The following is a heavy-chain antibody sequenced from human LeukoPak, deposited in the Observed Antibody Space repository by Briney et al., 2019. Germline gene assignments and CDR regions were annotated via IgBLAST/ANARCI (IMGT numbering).Heavy chain of an antibody. V-gene: IGHV4-61*02. CDR1: GGSISSGSYY. J-gene: IGHJ4*02. Sequence: PSETLSLTCTVSGGSISSGSYYWSWIRQPAGKGLEWIARIYTSGSTNYNPSLKSRVTISVDTSKNQFSLKLSSVTATDTAVYYCARVAGATGFDYWGQGTLVTVSS. CDR3: ARVAGATGFDY. D-gene: IGHD1-26*01. CDR2: IYTSGST.